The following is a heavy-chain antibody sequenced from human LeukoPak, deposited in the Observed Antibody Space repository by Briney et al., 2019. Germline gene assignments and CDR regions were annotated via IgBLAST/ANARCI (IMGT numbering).Heavy chain of an antibody. CDR2: INGDGSAT. J-gene: IGHJ6*03. Sequence: GGSLRLSCAASGSTFSRNWMHWVRQTPGKGLVWVSRINGDGSATTYADSVAGRFAISRDNAKNTIYLQMTSLRAEDTAVYYCARGVRGISSYCYYYMDLWGKGTTVTVSS. CDR1: GSTFSRNW. CDR3: ARGVRGISSYCYYYMDL. D-gene: IGHD3-10*01. V-gene: IGHV3-74*01.